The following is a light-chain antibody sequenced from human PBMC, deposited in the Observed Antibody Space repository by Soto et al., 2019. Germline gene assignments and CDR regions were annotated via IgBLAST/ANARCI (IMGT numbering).Light chain of an antibody. J-gene: IGKJ1*01. CDR2: GAS. CDR1: QSVSSSY. V-gene: IGKV3-20*01. Sequence: EVVLAQSPGTLSLSPGERATLSCRVSQSVSSSYLAWYQQKPGQAPRLPIYGASTRATGIPDRFRGSGSGTEFTLTISRLEPEDVAVYYRQLYGSSPPWMFDQGTKVEIK. CDR3: QLYGSSPPWM.